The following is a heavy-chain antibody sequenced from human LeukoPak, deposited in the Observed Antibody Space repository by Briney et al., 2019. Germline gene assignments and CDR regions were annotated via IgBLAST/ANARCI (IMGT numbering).Heavy chain of an antibody. CDR1: GFTVSSNY. CDR3: ARRPTRGYSGYDYFGY. Sequence: PGGSLRLSCAASGFTVSSNYMNWVRQAPGKGLEWVSVIYSGGSTYYADSVKGRFTISRDNSKNTLYLQMNSLRAEDTAVYYCARRPTRGYSGYDYFGYWGQGTLVTVSS. J-gene: IGHJ4*02. CDR2: IYSGGST. D-gene: IGHD5-12*01. V-gene: IGHV3-53*01.